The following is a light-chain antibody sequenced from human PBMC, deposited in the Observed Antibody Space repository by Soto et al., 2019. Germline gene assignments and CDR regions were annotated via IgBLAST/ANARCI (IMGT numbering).Light chain of an antibody. CDR2: GVS. Sequence: TVMTQSPATLSVSLGERVTLSCRHSQSVRNNLAWYQQKPGQAPRLLIYGVSTRATDIPARFSGSGSGTEFTLTISGLQSEDFAIYYCQEYDNWPPWSFGQGTKVDIK. CDR3: QEYDNWPPWS. CDR1: QSVRNN. V-gene: IGKV3-15*01. J-gene: IGKJ1*01.